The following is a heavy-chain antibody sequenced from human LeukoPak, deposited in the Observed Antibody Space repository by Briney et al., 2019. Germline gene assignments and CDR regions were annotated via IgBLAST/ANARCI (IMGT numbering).Heavy chain of an antibody. D-gene: IGHD3-3*01. Sequence: SETLSLTCTVSGGSISSYYWSWIRQPAGKGLEWIGRIYISGTTNYNPSLKSRVTMSVDTSKNRFSLKLSSVTAADTAVYYCARALGFWSGYYLIDYWGQGTLVTVSS. CDR1: GGSISSYY. V-gene: IGHV4-4*07. J-gene: IGHJ4*02. CDR3: ARALGFWSGYYLIDY. CDR2: IYISGTT.